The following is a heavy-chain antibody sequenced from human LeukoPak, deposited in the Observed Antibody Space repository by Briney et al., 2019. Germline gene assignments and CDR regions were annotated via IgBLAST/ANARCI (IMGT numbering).Heavy chain of an antibody. Sequence: GGSLRLSCAASGFTFSSYWMHWVRQAPGKGLVWVSRANSDGSSTSYADSVKGRFAISRDNAKNTLYLQMNSLRVEDTAVYYCAGGDSGFGYWGQGTLVAVSS. V-gene: IGHV3-74*01. D-gene: IGHD3-10*01. CDR1: GFTFSSYW. J-gene: IGHJ4*02. CDR3: AGGDSGFGY. CDR2: ANSDGSST.